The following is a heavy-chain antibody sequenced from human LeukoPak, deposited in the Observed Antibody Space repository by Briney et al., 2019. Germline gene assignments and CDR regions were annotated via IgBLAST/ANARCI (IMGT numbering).Heavy chain of an antibody. CDR1: GFTFSSYA. D-gene: IGHD3-22*01. V-gene: IGHV3-30-3*01. CDR3: AREDYHYDSSGHRSLYYFDY. J-gene: IGHJ4*02. Sequence: PERSLRLSCAASGFTFSSYAMHWVRQAPGKGLEWVTVISYDGSNKYYADSVKGRFTISRDNSKNTLYLQMNSLRAEDTAVYYCAREDYHYDSSGHRSLYYFDYWGQGTLVTVSS. CDR2: ISYDGSNK.